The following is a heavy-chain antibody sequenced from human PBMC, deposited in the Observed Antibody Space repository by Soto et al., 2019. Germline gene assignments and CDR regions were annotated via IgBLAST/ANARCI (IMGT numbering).Heavy chain of an antibody. CDR2: IYYSGST. Sequence: SETLSLTCTVSGGSISSGGYYWSWIRQHPGKGLEWIGYIYYSGSTYYNPSLKSRVTISVDTSKNQFSLKLSSVTAADTTVYYCARDWARNSGLDYWGQGTLVTVSS. V-gene: IGHV4-31*03. D-gene: IGHD3-10*01. CDR3: ARDWARNSGLDY. J-gene: IGHJ4*02. CDR1: GGSISSGGYY.